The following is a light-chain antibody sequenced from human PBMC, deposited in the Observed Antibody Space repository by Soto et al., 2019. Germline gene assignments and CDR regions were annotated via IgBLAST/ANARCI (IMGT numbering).Light chain of an antibody. CDR1: SDDIGGYDH. CDR2: DVN. Sequence: QSALTQPASVSGSPGQSITISCTGTSDDIGGYDHVSWYQQYPGKAPRLLIYDVNNRPSGVSNRFSGSKSANTASLPISGLQTEDEADYYCSSSTGHTTLSFGGGTKLTVL. V-gene: IGLV2-14*01. J-gene: IGLJ2*01. CDR3: SSSTGHTTLS.